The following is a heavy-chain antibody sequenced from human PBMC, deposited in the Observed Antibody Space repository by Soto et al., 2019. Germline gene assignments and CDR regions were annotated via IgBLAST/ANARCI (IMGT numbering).Heavy chain of an antibody. V-gene: IGHV1-18*04. J-gene: IGHJ5*02. CDR2: ISAYNGNT. CDR3: ARDEAWFDP. CDR1: VYAFTGYG. Sequence: SVKGSCKSPVYAFTGYGITWVRQAPGQGLEWMGWISAYNGNTNYAQKLHGRVTMTKDTYTSTAYMELRSLRSDDTAVYYCARDEAWFDPWGQGTLVT.